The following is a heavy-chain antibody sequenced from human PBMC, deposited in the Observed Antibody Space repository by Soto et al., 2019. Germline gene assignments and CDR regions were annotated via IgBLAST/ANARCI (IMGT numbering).Heavy chain of an antibody. V-gene: IGHV3-74*01. J-gene: IGHJ6*03. CDR1: GFTFSSYW. CDR3: ASLKTTVTTMTYYYYYYMDV. Sequence: GGSLRLSCAASGFTFSSYWMHWVRQAPGKGLVWVSRINSDGSSTSYADSVKGRFTISRDNAKNTLYLQMNSLRAEDTAVYYCASLKTTVTTMTYYYYYYMDVWGKGTTVTVSS. CDR2: INSDGSST. D-gene: IGHD4-17*01.